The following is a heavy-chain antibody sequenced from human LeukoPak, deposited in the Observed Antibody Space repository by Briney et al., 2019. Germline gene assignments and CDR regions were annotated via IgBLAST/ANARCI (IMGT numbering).Heavy chain of an antibody. CDR2: IRSKANSYAT. Sequence: PGGSLRLSCAASGFTFSGSAMHWVRQASGKGLEWVGRIRSKANSYATAYAASVKGRYTISRDDSKNTAYLQMNSLKTEDTAVYYCTRLAVAGDYWGQGTLVTVSS. CDR3: TRLAVAGDY. D-gene: IGHD6-19*01. CDR1: GFTFSGSA. J-gene: IGHJ4*02. V-gene: IGHV3-73*01.